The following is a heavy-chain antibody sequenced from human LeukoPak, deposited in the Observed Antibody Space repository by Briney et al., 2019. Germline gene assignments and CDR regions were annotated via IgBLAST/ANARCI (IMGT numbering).Heavy chain of an antibody. D-gene: IGHD2-15*01. V-gene: IGHV3-9*01. CDR2: ISWNSGSI. Sequence: SGISWNSGSIGYADSVKGRFPISRDNAKNSLYLQMNSLRAEDTALYYCAKDIAYCSGGSCPFDYWGQGTLVTVSS. J-gene: IGHJ4*02. CDR3: AKDIAYCSGGSCPFDY.